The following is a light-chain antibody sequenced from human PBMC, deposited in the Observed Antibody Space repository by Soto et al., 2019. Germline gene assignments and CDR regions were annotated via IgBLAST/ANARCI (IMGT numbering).Light chain of an antibody. CDR2: AVS. V-gene: IGLV2-8*01. CDR1: SSDVGGYNY. Sequence: QSALTQPPSASGSPGQSVTISCTGTSSDVGGYNYVSWYQQHPGKAPKLMIYAVSKRPSGVPDRFSGSKSGNTASLTVSGLQAEDEADYYCSSYAGSNNPVFGGGTKLTVL. J-gene: IGLJ2*01. CDR3: SSYAGSNNPV.